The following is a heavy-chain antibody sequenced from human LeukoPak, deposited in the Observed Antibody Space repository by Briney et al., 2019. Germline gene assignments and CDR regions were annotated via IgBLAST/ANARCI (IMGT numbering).Heavy chain of an antibody. Sequence: SVKVSCKASGNSISNYAVSWVRQAPGQGLEWMGGIIPIFGTANYAQKFQGRVTITADESTSTAYMELSSLRSEDTAVYYCARDGEYSYGYEPYNWFDPWGQGTLVTVSS. CDR3: ARDGEYSYGYEPYNWFDP. D-gene: IGHD5-18*01. J-gene: IGHJ5*02. CDR2: IIPIFGTA. CDR1: GNSISNYA. V-gene: IGHV1-69*13.